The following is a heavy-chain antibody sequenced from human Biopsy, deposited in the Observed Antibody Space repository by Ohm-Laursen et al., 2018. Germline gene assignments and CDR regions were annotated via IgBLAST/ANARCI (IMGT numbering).Heavy chain of an antibody. V-gene: IGHV4-39*01. J-gene: IGHJ5*02. Sequence: SDTLSLTCTVSGDSLRLPDYWAWLRQPPGKGLEWIGSIFYTGIIFYNPSLKSRVRISVDTSKNQFSLNLNSVTASDTALYYCARHPTGFWFDPWGQGTLVIVSS. CDR2: IFYTGII. CDR3: ARHPTGFWFDP. CDR1: GDSLRLPDY.